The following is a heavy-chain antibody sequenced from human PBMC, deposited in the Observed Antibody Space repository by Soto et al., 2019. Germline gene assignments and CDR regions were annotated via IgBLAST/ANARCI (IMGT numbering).Heavy chain of an antibody. D-gene: IGHD5-12*01. Sequence: PGESLKISCSASGFTFSNYAVHWVRQAPGKGLEYISAISSNGDSTYCADSVKGRFTISRDNSKNTLYLQMSSLRAEDTAVYYCVKVPGKATMDAVDYWGQGNLVTVS. J-gene: IGHJ4*02. CDR3: VKVPGKATMDAVDY. CDR1: GFTFSNYA. V-gene: IGHV3-64D*08. CDR2: ISSNGDST.